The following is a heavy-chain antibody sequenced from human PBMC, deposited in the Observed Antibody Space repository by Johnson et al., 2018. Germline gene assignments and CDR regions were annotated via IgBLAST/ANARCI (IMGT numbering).Heavy chain of an antibody. CDR1: GFTFCKYA. Sequence: VQLVQSGGGLVEPGGSVRLSCVASGFTFCKYAMSWVRQAPGKGLEWVSGLSGCSGRTYSADSVKGRFTISRDNSTNTLARQLSGLRAEDTAVYYCAKAANTIVRDAEYFQHGGQGALVTVSA. CDR3: AKAANTIVRDAEYFQH. V-gene: IGHV3-23*04. D-gene: IGHD4/OR15-4a*01. CDR2: LSGCSGRT. J-gene: IGHJ1*01.